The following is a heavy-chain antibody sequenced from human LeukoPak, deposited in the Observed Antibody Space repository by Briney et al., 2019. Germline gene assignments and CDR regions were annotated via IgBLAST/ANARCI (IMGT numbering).Heavy chain of an antibody. CDR3: TSWDD. CDR1: GFTFSSYR. CDR2: ISSSSSDI. J-gene: IGHJ4*02. V-gene: IGHV3-48*02. Sequence: GGSLRLSCVVSGFTFSSYRMNWVRQAAGKGLEWVSYISSSSSDIYYADSVKGRFTISRDNAKNSLYLQMNSLRDEDTAVYYCTSWDDWGQGTLVTVSS.